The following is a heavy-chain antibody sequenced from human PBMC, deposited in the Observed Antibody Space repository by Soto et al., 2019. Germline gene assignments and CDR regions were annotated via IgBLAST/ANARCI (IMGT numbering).Heavy chain of an antibody. CDR2: ISSSSSYI. CDR1: GFTFSSYS. CDR3: AREWYSSGWYGNAFDI. J-gene: IGHJ3*02. V-gene: IGHV3-21*01. Sequence: GGSLRLSCAASGFTFSSYSMNWVRQAPGKGLEWVSSISSSSSYIYYADSVKGRFTISRDNAKNSLYLQMSSLRAEDTAVYYCAREWYSSGWYGNAFDIWGQGTMVTV. D-gene: IGHD6-19*01.